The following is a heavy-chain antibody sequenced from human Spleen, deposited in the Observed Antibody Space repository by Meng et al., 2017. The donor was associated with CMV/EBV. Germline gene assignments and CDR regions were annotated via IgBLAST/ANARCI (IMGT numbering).Heavy chain of an antibody. CDR3: ATNGGWAGRLLYY. J-gene: IGHJ4*02. CDR2: ISSGGTTI. D-gene: IGHD3-16*01. Sequence: ASGLTFNNYAMTWVRQASGGGLELIAFISSGGTTIYYADSVKGRFTISRDNAKNSLYLQMNGLEVEDTAVYFCATNGGWAGRLLYYWGQGTLVTVSS. CDR1: GLTFNNYA. V-gene: IGHV3-11*04.